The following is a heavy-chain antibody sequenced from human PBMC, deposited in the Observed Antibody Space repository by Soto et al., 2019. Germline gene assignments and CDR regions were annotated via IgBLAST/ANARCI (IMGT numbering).Heavy chain of an antibody. CDR3: ARAIGDYYFDY. D-gene: IGHD2-21*02. V-gene: IGHV4-30-2*01. J-gene: IGHJ4*02. CDR2: IYHSGST. CDR1: GGSISSGGYS. Sequence: QLQLQESGSGLVKPSQTLSLTCAVSGGSISSGGYSWSWIRQPPGKGLEWIGYIYHSGSTYYNPSRTSRVTISVDRSKNQFSLKLSSVTAADTAVYYCARAIGDYYFDYWGQGTLVTVSS.